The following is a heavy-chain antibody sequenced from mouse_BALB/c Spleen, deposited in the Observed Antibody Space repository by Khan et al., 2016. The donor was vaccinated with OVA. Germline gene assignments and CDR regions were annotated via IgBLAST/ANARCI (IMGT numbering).Heavy chain of an antibody. J-gene: IGHJ4*01. D-gene: IGHD2-4*01. V-gene: IGHV1S56*01. CDR3: AREGLRGVALDY. CDR1: GYTFTSYD. CDR2: IYPGAGST. Sequence: QVPLMQSGPELVKPGTLVKISCQASGYTFTSYDINWVKQRPGQGLEWIGWIYPGAGSTKYNETFKGKATLTADKSSSTAYMQLSSLTSDNSAVYFWAREGLRGVALDYWGQGTSVTVSS.